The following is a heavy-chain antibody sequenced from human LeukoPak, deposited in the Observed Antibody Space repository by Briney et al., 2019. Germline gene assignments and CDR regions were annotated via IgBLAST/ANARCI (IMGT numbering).Heavy chain of an antibody. J-gene: IGHJ4*02. Sequence: WGSLRLSCAASGFTFSNHGMNWVRQAPGKGLEWVSGISPSGDITYYADSVKGRFTISRDNSKNPLYLEVISLTAEDTAVYYCAKDDAWLRFGEWSQGTLVTVSS. V-gene: IGHV3-23*01. D-gene: IGHD3-10*01. CDR3: AKDDAWLRFGE. CDR1: GFTFSNHG. CDR2: ISPSGDIT.